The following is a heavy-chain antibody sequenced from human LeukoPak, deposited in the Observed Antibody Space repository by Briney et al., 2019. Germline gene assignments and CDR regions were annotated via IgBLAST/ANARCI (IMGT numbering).Heavy chain of an antibody. Sequence: GGSLRLSCAASGFTFSSYAMHWVRQAPGKGLEWVAVISYDGSNKYYADSVKGRFTISRDNSKNTLYLQMNSLRAEDTAVYYCARGDLQYPYTSDYYYMDVWGKGTTVTVSS. V-gene: IGHV3-30*01. CDR2: ISYDGSNK. CDR1: GFTFSSYA. J-gene: IGHJ6*03. CDR3: ARGDLQYPYTSDYYYMDV. D-gene: IGHD4-11*01.